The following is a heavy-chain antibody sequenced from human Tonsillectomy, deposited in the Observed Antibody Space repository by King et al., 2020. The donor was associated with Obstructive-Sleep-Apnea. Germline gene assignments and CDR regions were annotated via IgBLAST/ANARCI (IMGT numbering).Heavy chain of an antibody. J-gene: IGHJ4*02. CDR3: ARVFLAYCGGDCYSRIDY. Sequence: VQLVESGGGVVQPGRSLRLSCAASGFTFSSYAMHWVRQAPGKGLEWVAVISYDGSNKYYADSVKGRFTISRDNSKNTLYLQMNSLRAEDTAVYYCARVFLAYCGGDCYSRIDYWGQGTLVTVSS. CDR1: GFTFSSYA. CDR2: ISYDGSNK. V-gene: IGHV3-30*04. D-gene: IGHD2-21*02.